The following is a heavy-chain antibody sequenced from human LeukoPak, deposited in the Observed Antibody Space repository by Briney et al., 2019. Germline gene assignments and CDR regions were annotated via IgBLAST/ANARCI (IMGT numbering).Heavy chain of an antibody. CDR1: GFTFSSYS. CDR3: AREDPYSSGWLS. Sequence: GGSLRLSCAASGFTFSSYSMNWVRQAPGKGLEWVSSISSSSSDIYYADSVKGRFTISRDHAKNPLYLQMNSLRAEDTAVYYCAREDPYSSGWLSWGQGTLVTVSS. V-gene: IGHV3-21*01. J-gene: IGHJ4*02. CDR2: ISSSSSDI. D-gene: IGHD6-19*01.